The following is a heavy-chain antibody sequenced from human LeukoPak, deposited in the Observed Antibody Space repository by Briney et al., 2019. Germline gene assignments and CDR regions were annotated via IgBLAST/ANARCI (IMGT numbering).Heavy chain of an antibody. J-gene: IGHJ4*02. D-gene: IGHD3-22*01. CDR3: ARERVDSSGYYYVGLLVY. V-gene: IGHV1-46*01. CDR1: GYTFTSYY. CDR2: INPSGGST. Sequence: ASVKVSRKASGYTFTSYYMHWVRQAPGQGLEWMGIINPSGGSTSYAQKFQGRVTMTRDTSTSTVYMELSSLRSEDTAVYYCARERVDSSGYYYVGLLVYWGQGTLVTVSS.